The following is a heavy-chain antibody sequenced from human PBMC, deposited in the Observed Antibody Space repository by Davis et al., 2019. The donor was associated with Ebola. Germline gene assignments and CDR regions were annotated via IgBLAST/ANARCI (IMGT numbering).Heavy chain of an antibody. D-gene: IGHD6-19*01. CDR1: GGTFSSYA. J-gene: IGHJ4*02. CDR3: ARQWGGAVAGLYYFDY. CDR2: IIPIFGTA. V-gene: IGHV1-69*13. Sequence: SVKVSCKASGGTFSSYAISWVRQAPGRGLEWMGGIIPIFGTANYAQKFQGRVTITADESTSTAYMELSSLRSEDTAVYYCARQWGGAVAGLYYFDYWGQGTLVTVSS.